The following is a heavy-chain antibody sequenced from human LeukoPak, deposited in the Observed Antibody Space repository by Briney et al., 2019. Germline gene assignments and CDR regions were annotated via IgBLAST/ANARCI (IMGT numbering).Heavy chain of an antibody. CDR3: ARHASGAMVLGGYDY. Sequence: SETLSLTCAISGDSVSSNSTAWHWIRQSPLRGLEWLGRTYYRSKWFNDYAVSVKSRITINPDTSKNQFSLKLNSVTAADTAVYYCARHASGAMVLGGYDYWGQGTLVTVSS. V-gene: IGHV6-1*01. D-gene: IGHD5-18*01. CDR2: TYYRSKWFN. CDR1: GDSVSSNSTA. J-gene: IGHJ4*02.